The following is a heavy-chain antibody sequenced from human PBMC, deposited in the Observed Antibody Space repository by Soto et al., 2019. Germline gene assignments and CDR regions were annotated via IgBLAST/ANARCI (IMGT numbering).Heavy chain of an antibody. CDR3: ARGPQWLGFDY. CDR1: GGTFSSYT. Sequence: SVKVSCKASGGTFSSYTISWVRQAPGQGLEWMGRIIPILGIANYAQKFQGRVTITADKSTSTAYMELSSPRSEDTAVYYCARGPQWLGFDYWGQGTLVTISS. CDR2: IIPILGIA. V-gene: IGHV1-69*02. J-gene: IGHJ4*02. D-gene: IGHD6-19*01.